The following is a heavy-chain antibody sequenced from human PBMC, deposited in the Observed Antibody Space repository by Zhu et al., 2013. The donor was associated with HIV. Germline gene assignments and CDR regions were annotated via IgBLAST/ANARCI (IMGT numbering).Heavy chain of an antibody. D-gene: IGHD3-10*01. J-gene: IGHJ4*02. Sequence: QVQLVQSGAEVKKPGSSVKVSCKASGGTFSSYAISWVRQAPGQGLEWMGWISAYNGNTNYAQKLQGRVTMTTDTSTSTAYMELRSLRSDDTAVYYCARDPLVVRGVIKSRSNYFDYWGQGTLVTVSS. CDR3: ARDPLVVRGVIKSRSNYFDY. CDR2: ISAYNGNT. CDR1: GGTFSSYA. V-gene: IGHV1-18*01.